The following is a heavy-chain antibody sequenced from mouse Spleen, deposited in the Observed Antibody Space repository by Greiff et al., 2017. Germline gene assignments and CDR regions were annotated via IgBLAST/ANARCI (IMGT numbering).Heavy chain of an antibody. V-gene: IGHV14-4*02. CDR3: SARVYGSRALDY. CDR1: GFNIKDYY. J-gene: IGHJ4*01. D-gene: IGHD1-1*01. Sequence: EVQLQQSGAELVRPGASVKLSCTASGFNIKDYYMHWVKQRPEQGLEWIGWIDPENGDTEYAPKFQGKATMTADTSSNTAYLQLSGLTSEDTAVYYCSARVYGSRALDYWGQGTSVTVSS. CDR2: IDPENGDT.